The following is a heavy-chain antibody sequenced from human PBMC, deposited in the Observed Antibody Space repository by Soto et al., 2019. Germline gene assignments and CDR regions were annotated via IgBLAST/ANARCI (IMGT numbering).Heavy chain of an antibody. V-gene: IGHV3-23*01. CDR2: ISSTGSST. CDR3: ARDRGYRSGGTCYWCFDL. J-gene: IGHJ2*01. Sequence: EVQLLESGGGLVQPGGSLRLSCAASGFSFSNNGISWVRQAPGKGLEWVSTISSTGSSTYYADSVKGRFTISRDNSKNTVFVQMNSLRAEDTAVYYCARDRGYRSGGTCYWCFDLWGRGTLVTVSS. CDR1: GFSFSNNG. D-gene: IGHD2-15*01.